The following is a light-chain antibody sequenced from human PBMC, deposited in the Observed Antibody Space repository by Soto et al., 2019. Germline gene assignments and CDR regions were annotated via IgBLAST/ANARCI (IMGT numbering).Light chain of an antibody. V-gene: IGKV1-5*01. Sequence: DIQMTQSPSTLSASVGDRVTITCGASQSINNWLAWYQQKPGKAPNLLISDSSDLQSGVPSRFSGSGSGTEFTLTISSLQPDDFATYYCQQYSDYSPRTFAQGTKVEIK. J-gene: IGKJ1*01. CDR1: QSINNW. CDR2: DSS. CDR3: QQYSDYSPRT.